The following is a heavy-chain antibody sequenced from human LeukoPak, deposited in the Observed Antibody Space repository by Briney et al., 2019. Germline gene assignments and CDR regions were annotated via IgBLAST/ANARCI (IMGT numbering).Heavy chain of an antibody. CDR2: FDPNTGAT. CDR1: GDILTGYY. D-gene: IGHD3-16*01. V-gene: IGHV1-2*02. J-gene: IGHJ3*02. CDR3: AAYIVVRGTTLSAFDI. Sequence: ASVKVSCKASGDILTGYYIHWVRQAPRQGLEWVGCFDPNTGATHYAQKFQGRVTMTRDTSIDTDYLELRSLISDDTALYYCAAYIVVRGTTLSAFDIWGQGTVVSVSS.